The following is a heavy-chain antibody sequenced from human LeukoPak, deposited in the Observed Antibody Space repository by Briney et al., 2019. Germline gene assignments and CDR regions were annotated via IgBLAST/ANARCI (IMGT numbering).Heavy chain of an antibody. Sequence: ASVKVSFKASGYTFTGYYLHWVRQAPGQGLQWVGWVNPNSGVTNYAQKFQGRVTMTRDTSISTGYMELRRLRYDDTAVYYCARDLAVAGTPSGYWGQGTLVTVSS. J-gene: IGHJ4*02. D-gene: IGHD6-19*01. CDR3: ARDLAVAGTPSGY. CDR1: GYTFTGYY. V-gene: IGHV1-2*02. CDR2: VNPNSGVT.